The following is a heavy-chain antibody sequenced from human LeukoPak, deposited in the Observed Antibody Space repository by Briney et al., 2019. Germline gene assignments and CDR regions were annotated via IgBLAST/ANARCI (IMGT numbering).Heavy chain of an antibody. CDR2: ISGSGGST. CDR1: GFTFSSYA. J-gene: IGHJ4*02. CDR3: ANRDASDYYGSGSYYNY. D-gene: IGHD3-10*01. Sequence: GGSLRLSCAASGFTFSSYAMSWVRQVPGKGLEGVSRISGSGGSTYYADSVKGRFTISRDNSKNTLYLQMNSLRAEDTAVYYCANRDASDYYGSGSYYNYWGQGTLVTVSS. V-gene: IGHV3-23*01.